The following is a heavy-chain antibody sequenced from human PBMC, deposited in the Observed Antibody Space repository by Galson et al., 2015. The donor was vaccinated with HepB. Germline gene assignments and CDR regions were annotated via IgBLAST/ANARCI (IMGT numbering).Heavy chain of an antibody. CDR1: GYTFTSNG. CDR2: ISAYNGNT. V-gene: IGHV1-18*04. CDR3: ARDLGSSVSGWFDP. Sequence: SVKVSCKASGYTFTSNGISWVRQAPGQGLEWMGWISAYNGNTNYAQKLQGRVTMTTDTSTSTAYTELRSLRSDDTAVYYCARDLGSSVSGWFDPWGQGTLVTVSS. D-gene: IGHD6-6*01. J-gene: IGHJ5*02.